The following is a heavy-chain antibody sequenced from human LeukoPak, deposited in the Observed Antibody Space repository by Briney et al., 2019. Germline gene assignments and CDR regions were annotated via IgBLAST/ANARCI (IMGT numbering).Heavy chain of an antibody. CDR2: INPDSGGT. D-gene: IGHD2-21*02. Sequence: ASVKVSCKASGYTFTAYYLHWLRQAPGQGLEWMGWINPDSGGTNYVQKFQGRVTMTRDTSISTAYMELSGLSSDDTAVYYCARVTDETGQWGQGTLVTVSS. J-gene: IGHJ4*02. V-gene: IGHV1-2*02. CDR1: GYTFTAYY. CDR3: ARVTDETGQ.